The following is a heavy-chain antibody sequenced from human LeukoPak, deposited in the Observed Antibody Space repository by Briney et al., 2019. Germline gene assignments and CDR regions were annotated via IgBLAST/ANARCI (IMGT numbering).Heavy chain of an antibody. Sequence: GGSLQISCQGSGSSFTSYWIGWVRQLPGKGLEWMGIIYPGDSDTRYSPSFQGQVTISADKSISTAYLQWSSLKASDTAMYYCARLPMVRGDPFDYWGQGTLVTVSS. CDR2: IYPGDSDT. D-gene: IGHD3-10*01. CDR1: GSSFTSYW. J-gene: IGHJ4*02. V-gene: IGHV5-51*01. CDR3: ARLPMVRGDPFDY.